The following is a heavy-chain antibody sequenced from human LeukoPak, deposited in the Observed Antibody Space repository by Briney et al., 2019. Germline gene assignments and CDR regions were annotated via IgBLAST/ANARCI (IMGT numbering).Heavy chain of an antibody. J-gene: IGHJ6*02. CDR3: ARDHSSSGMDV. V-gene: IGHV3-21*01. CDR2: ISSSSNFI. Sequence: RAGGSLRLSCAASGFTFSSYSMNWVRQAPGKGLEWVSSISSSSNFIYYADSVKGRFTISRDNAKNSLYLQMNSLRAEDTAVYYCARDHSSSGMDVWGQGTTVTVSS. CDR1: GFTFSSYS.